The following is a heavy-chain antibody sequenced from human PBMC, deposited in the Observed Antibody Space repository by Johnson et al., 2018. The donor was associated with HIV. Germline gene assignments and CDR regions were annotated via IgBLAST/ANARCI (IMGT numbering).Heavy chain of an antibody. Sequence: VQLVESGGGVVQPGRSLRLSCAASGFTFSSYGMHWVRQAPGKGLEWVAVISYDGSNKYYVDSVKGRFTISRDNAKNSLYLQMNSLRAEDTAVYYCARATMSYKVWLQLSAAFDIWGQGTMVTVSS. V-gene: IGHV3-30*03. J-gene: IGHJ3*02. CDR3: ARATMSYKVWLQLSAAFDI. D-gene: IGHD5-24*01. CDR2: ISYDGSNK. CDR1: GFTFSSYG.